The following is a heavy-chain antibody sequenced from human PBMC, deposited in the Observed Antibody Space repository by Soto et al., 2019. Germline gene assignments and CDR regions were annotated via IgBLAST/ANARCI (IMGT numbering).Heavy chain of an antibody. CDR3: ARTRSAWSDFHYYSLDV. D-gene: IGHD1-26*01. CDR1: GFTFNSYG. Sequence: QVQLVESGGGVVQPGRSLRLSCAASGFTFNSYGMHWVRQGPGNGLEWVAFISYDSTKTYYADSVKVRFTISRENSNSALYVQMNSLTGEDTAVYYCARTRSAWSDFHYYSLDVWGQGTTVTVSS. J-gene: IGHJ6*02. CDR2: ISYDSTKT. V-gene: IGHV3-30*03.